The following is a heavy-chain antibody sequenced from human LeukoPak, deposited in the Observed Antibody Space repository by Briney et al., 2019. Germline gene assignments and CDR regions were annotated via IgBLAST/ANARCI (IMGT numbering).Heavy chain of an antibody. CDR1: GYTFTSYG. D-gene: IGHD3-22*01. Sequence: GASVKVSCKASGYTFTSYGISWVRQAPGQGLEWMGWISAYNGNTNYAQKLQGRVTMTTDTSTSTAYMELRSLRSEDTAVYYCASTLVVVDAFDIWGQGTMVTVSS. CDR3: ASTLVVVDAFDI. J-gene: IGHJ3*02. CDR2: ISAYNGNT. V-gene: IGHV1-18*01.